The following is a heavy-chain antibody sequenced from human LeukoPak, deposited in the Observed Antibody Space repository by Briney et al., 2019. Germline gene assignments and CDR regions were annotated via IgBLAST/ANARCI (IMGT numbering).Heavy chain of an antibody. V-gene: IGHV4-38-2*02. CDR3: AREKDY. CDR1: GYSISSGYY. CDR2: IYHSGST. J-gene: IGHJ4*02. Sequence: PSETLSLTCTVSGYSISSGYYWGWIRQPPGKGLEWIGSIYHSGSTYYNPSLKSRVTISVDTSKNQFSLKLSSVTAADTAVYYCAREKDYWGQGTLVTVSS.